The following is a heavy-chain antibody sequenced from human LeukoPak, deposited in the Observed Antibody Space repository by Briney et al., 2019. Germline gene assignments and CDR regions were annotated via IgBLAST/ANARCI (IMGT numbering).Heavy chain of an antibody. CDR2: NNPNSGGT. D-gene: IGHD2-2*01. V-gene: IGHV1-2*02. J-gene: IGHJ5*02. Sequence: GASVKVSCKASGYTFTGYYMHWVRQAPGQGLEWMGWNNPNSGGTNYAQKFQGRVIMTRDTSISTAYMELSRLRSDDTAVYYCAREGGCSSTSCQNTWFDPWGQGTLVTVSS. CDR1: GYTFTGYY. CDR3: AREGGCSSTSCQNTWFDP.